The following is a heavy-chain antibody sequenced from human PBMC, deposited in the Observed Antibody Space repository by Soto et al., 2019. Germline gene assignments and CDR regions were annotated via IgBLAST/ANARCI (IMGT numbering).Heavy chain of an antibody. D-gene: IGHD3-10*01. CDR1: GGSISSGGYS. CDR2: IYHSGST. Sequence: PSETLSLTCAVSGGSISSGGYSWSWIRQPPGKGLEWIGYIYHSGSTYYNPSLKSRVTISVDTSKNQFSLKLSSVTAADTAVYYCARRYGSFFDIWGQGTMVTVSS. CDR3: ARRYGSFFDI. J-gene: IGHJ3*02. V-gene: IGHV4-30-2*01.